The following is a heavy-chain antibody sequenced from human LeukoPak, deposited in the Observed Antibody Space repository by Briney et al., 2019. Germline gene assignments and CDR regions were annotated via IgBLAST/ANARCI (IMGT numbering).Heavy chain of an antibody. J-gene: IGHJ3*02. CDR1: GYTFTSYD. D-gene: IGHD1-14*01. CDR3: ARDRKGPLNRKASEPDAFDI. V-gene: IGHV1-8*01. Sequence: ASVKVSCKSSGYTFTSYDINWVRQATGQGLEWMGWMNPNSGNTGYAQKFQGRVTMTRNTSISTAYMELSSLRSEDTAVYYCARDRKGPLNRKASEPDAFDIWGQGTMVTVSS. CDR2: MNPNSGNT.